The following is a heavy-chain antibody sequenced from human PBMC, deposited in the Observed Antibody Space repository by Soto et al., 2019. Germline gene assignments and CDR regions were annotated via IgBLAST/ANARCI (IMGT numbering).Heavy chain of an antibody. CDR1: EFNISNYA. J-gene: IGHJ4*02. CDR2: ISGSTSGT. V-gene: IGHV3-23*01. CDR3: AQDRGFIDRLGF. Sequence: MRHPCAAAEFNISNYAMSWILQKTGKGLEWVSSISGSTSGTYYADAVKGRFTISRDNSNNTLYLQMNSLRAEDSAVYCCAQDRGFIDRLGFWGQAVLVTVYS. D-gene: IGHD3-16*02.